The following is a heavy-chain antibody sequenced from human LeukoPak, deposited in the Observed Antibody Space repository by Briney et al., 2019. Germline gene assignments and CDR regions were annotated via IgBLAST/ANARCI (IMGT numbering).Heavy chain of an antibody. V-gene: IGHV3-21*01. CDR3: ARDPHELTGAFDI. J-gene: IGHJ3*02. CDR1: GFTVSSNY. Sequence: GGSLRLSCAASGFTVSSNYMSWVRQAPGKGLEWVSSISSSSSYIYYADSVKGRFTISRDNAKNSLYLQMNSLRAEDTAVYYCARDPHELTGAFDIWGQGTMVTVSS. CDR2: ISSSSSYI. D-gene: IGHD1-26*01.